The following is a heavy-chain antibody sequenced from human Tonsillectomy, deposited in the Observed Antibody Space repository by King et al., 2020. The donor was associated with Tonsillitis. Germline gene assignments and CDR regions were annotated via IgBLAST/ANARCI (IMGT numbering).Heavy chain of an antibody. CDR1: GGSISSSSYF. V-gene: IGHV4-39*01. CDR3: ARRATGIVVVPATRDAFDI. D-gene: IGHD2-2*01. J-gene: IGHJ3*02. Sequence: QLQESGPGLVKPSETLSLTCKVSGGSISSSSYFWDWIRQPPGKGLEWIGIIYYSGSTYYNPSLKSRVTISVDTSKNQFSLKLSSVTAADTAVYYCARRATGIVVVPATRDAFDIWGQGTMVTVSS. CDR2: IYYSGST.